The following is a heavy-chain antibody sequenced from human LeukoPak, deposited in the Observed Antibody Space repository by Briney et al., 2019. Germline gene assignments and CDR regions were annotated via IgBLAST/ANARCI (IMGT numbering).Heavy chain of an antibody. CDR3: ARGENNYGYYYFDY. CDR2: ISSSSSYI. V-gene: IGHV3-21*01. Sequence: GGSLRLSCAASGFTFSSYSMNWVRQAPGKGLEWVSSISSSSSYIYCAGSVKGRSTISRDNAKNSLYLQMNSLRAEDMAVYYCARGENNYGYYYFDYWGQGTLVTVSS. CDR1: GFTFSSYS. J-gene: IGHJ4*02. D-gene: IGHD5-18*01.